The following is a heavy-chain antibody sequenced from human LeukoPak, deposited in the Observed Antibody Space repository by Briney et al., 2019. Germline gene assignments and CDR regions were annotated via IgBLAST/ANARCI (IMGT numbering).Heavy chain of an antibody. V-gene: IGHV4-30-4*01. CDR2: IYYSGST. D-gene: IGHD2-15*01. Sequence: PSQTLSLTCTVSGGSISSGDYYWSWIRQPPGKGLEWIGYIYYSGSTYYNPSLKSRVTISVDTSKNQFSLKLSSVTAADTAVYYCARGSGHCSGGSCYGDYWGQGTLVTVSS. J-gene: IGHJ4*02. CDR3: ARGSGHCSGGSCYGDY. CDR1: GGSISSGDYY.